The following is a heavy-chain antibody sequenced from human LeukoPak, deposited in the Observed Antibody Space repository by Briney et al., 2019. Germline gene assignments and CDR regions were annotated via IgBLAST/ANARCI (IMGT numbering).Heavy chain of an antibody. CDR2: ISAYNGNT. V-gene: IGHV1-18*01. CDR1: GYTFTSYG. J-gene: IGHJ4*02. Sequence: ASVTVSCKASGYTFTSYGISWVRQAPGQGLEWMGWISAYNGNTNYAQKLQGRVTMTTDTSTSTAYMELRSLRSDDTAVYYCARVEIAARYFDYWGQGTLVTVSS. CDR3: ARVEIAARYFDY. D-gene: IGHD6-6*01.